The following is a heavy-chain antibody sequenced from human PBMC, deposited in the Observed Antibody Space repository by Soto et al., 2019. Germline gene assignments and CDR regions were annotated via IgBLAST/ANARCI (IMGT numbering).Heavy chain of an antibody. CDR1: GFTFSDYY. D-gene: IGHD5-18*01. Sequence: LRLSCAASGFTFSDYYMSWIRQAPGKGLEWVSYISSSSSYTNYADSVKGRFTISRDNAKNTLFLHMNSLRADDTAVYYCARDWSKFSYNYPYYYAMDAWGQGTTVTVSS. J-gene: IGHJ6*02. V-gene: IGHV3-11*05. CDR3: ARDWSKFSYNYPYYYAMDA. CDR2: ISSSSSYT.